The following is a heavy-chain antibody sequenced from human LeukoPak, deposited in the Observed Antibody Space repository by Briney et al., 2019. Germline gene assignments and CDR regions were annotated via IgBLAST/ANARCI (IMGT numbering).Heavy chain of an antibody. J-gene: IGHJ3*02. D-gene: IGHD3-22*01. CDR3: AKGRDDSSGYYFTRDAFDI. V-gene: IGHV3-23*01. Sequence: GGSLRLSCAASGFTFSSYAMSWVRQAPGKGLEWVSAMNGGGGSTYYADSVKGRFTISRDNSKNTLYLQMNGLRAEDTAVYYCAKGRDDSSGYYFTRDAFDIWGQGTMVTLSS. CDR1: GFTFSSYA. CDR2: MNGGGGST.